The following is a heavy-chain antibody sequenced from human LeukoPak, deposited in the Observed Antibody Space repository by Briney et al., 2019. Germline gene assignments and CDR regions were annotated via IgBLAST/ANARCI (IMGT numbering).Heavy chain of an antibody. V-gene: IGHV4-38-2*02. CDR3: ARVYYYGSGSFYGMDV. Sequence: PSQTLSLTCTVSGYSISSGYYWGWIRQPPGKGLEWIGSIYHSGSTYYNPSLKSRVTISVDTSKNQFSLKLSSVTAADTAVYYCARVYYYGSGSFYGMDVWGQGTTVAVSS. J-gene: IGHJ6*02. D-gene: IGHD3-10*01. CDR1: GYSISSGYY. CDR2: IYHSGST.